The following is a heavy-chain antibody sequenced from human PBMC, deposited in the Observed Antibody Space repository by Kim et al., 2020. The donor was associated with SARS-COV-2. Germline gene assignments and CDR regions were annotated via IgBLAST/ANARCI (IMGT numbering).Heavy chain of an antibody. Sequence: ASVKVSCKASGYTFTGYYMHWVRQAPGQGLEWMGRINPNSGGTNYAQKFQGRVTMTRDTSISTAYMELSRLRSDDTAVYYCARDRSLPAATVNWFDPWGQGTLVTVSS. J-gene: IGHJ5*02. CDR3: ARDRSLPAATVNWFDP. CDR1: GYTFTGYY. CDR2: INPNSGGT. V-gene: IGHV1-2*06. D-gene: IGHD2-2*01.